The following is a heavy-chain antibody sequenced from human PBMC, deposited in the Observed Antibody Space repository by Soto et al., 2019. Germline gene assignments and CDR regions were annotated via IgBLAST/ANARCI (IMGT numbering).Heavy chain of an antibody. J-gene: IGHJ4*02. D-gene: IGHD6-19*01. Sequence: GASVKVSCKASGYTFTGYYMHWVRQAPGQGLEWMGWINPNSGGTNYAQKFQGRVTMTRDTSISTAYMELSRLRSDDTAVYYCARGLSSGWLNPYDYWGQGTLVTVSS. CDR1: GYTFTGYY. CDR2: INPNSGGT. CDR3: ARGLSSGWLNPYDY. V-gene: IGHV1-2*02.